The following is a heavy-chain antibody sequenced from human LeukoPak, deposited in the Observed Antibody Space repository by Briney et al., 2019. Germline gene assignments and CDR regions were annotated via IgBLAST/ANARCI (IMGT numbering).Heavy chain of an antibody. CDR2: ISSKGGPT. Sequence: PGGSLRLSCSASGFTLSSYAMHWVRQAPGKGLEYVSGISSKGGPTYYADSVKGRFAISRDNSKNTLYLQMSSLRSEDTAVYYCVKDPSNWGQGTLVTVSS. CDR3: VKDPSN. V-gene: IGHV3-64D*06. J-gene: IGHJ4*02. D-gene: IGHD2-2*01. CDR1: GFTLSSYA.